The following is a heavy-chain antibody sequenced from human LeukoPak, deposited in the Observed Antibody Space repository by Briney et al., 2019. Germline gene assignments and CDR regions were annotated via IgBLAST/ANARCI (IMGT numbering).Heavy chain of an antibody. CDR1: GDSISSSW. V-gene: IGHV4-59*12. CDR2: IYYSGTPT. Sequence: SETLSLTCTVSGDSISSSWWAWIRQPPGKGLEWIGYIYYSGTPTSYNPSLRSRVTMSVDTSKNQFSLKLSSVTAADTAVYYCARDHPRYYMDVWGKGTTVTVSS. CDR3: ARDHPRYYMDV. J-gene: IGHJ6*03.